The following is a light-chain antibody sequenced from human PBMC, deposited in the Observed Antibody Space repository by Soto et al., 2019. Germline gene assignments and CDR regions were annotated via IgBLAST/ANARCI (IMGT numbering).Light chain of an antibody. CDR2: SAS. CDR1: QGIGNS. V-gene: IGKV1-27*01. J-gene: IGKJ5*01. CDR3: QKYNPVPAT. Sequence: DIQMTQSPPSLSASVGDRVTITCRASQGIGNSLAWYQQKPGTVPKLLIYSASTLQSGVPSRFSGSGSGTDFTLTISSLQPEDVAAYYCQKYNPVPATFGQGTRREI.